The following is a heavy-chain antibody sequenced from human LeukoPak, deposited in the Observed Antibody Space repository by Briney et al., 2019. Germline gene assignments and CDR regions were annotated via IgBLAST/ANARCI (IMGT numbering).Heavy chain of an antibody. CDR3: AGMPRLGDAKFFDY. V-gene: IGHV1-69*02. D-gene: IGHD2-21*02. CDR1: GGTFSSYT. CDR2: IIPILGIA. Sequence: SVKVSCKASGGTFSSYTISWVRQAPGQGLEWMGRIIPILGIANYAQKFQGRVTITAGKYTNTAYMELSSLRSDDTAVYFCAGMPRLGDAKFFDYWGQGTLVTVSS. J-gene: IGHJ4*02.